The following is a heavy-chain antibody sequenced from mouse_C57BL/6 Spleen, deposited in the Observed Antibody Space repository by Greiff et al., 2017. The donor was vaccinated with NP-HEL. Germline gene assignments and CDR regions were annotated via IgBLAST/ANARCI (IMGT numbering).Heavy chain of an antibody. J-gene: IGHJ4*01. CDR1: GFTFSDYG. D-gene: IGHD2-4*01. V-gene: IGHV5-17*01. CDR3: AKIYYDYDGAMDY. Sequence: EVQGVESGGGLVKPGGSLKLSCAASGFTFSDYGMHWVRQAPEKGLEWVAYISSGSSTIYYADTVKGRFTISRDNAKNTLFLQMTSLRSEDTAMYYCAKIYYDYDGAMDYWGQGTSVTVSS. CDR2: ISSGSSTI.